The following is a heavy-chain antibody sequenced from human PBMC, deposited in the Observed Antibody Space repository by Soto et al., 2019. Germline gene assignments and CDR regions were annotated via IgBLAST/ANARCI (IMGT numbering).Heavy chain of an antibody. V-gene: IGHV3-15*07. D-gene: IGHD5-18*01. CDR2: IKSKTDGGTT. CDR3: VFVDIAMYSSGVDV. Sequence: GGSLRLSCAASGFTFSNAWMNWVRQAPGKGLEWVGRIKSKTDGGTTDYAAPVKGRFTISRDDSKNTLYLQMNSLKTEDTAVYYCVFVDIAMYSSGVDVWRQGTSLTVSS. CDR1: GFTFSNAW. J-gene: IGHJ6*01.